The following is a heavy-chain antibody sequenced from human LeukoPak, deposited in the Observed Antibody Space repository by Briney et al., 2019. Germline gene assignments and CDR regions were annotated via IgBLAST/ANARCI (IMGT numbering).Heavy chain of an antibody. D-gene: IGHD1-1*01. V-gene: IGHV3-23*01. Sequence: GGSLRLSCAASGFTFSSYAMSWVRQAPGKGLEWVSDISGSGGSTYYADYVKGRVTIYRDNSKNTLYLQMNSRRAEDTAVYYCAKESHNWNDHYVDYWGQGTLVTVSS. J-gene: IGHJ4*02. CDR3: AKESHNWNDHYVDY. CDR2: ISGSGGST. CDR1: GFTFSSYA.